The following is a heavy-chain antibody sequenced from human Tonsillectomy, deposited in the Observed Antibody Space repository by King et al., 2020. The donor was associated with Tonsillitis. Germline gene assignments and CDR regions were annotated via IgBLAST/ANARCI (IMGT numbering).Heavy chain of an antibody. Sequence: VQLVESGGGLVQPGGSLRLSCAASGFTFSSYAMSWVRQAAGKGLEWVSVISGSGGSTYYAASERGRFTTSRDNSRNTLYLQMNSLRADDTAVYYCALEIAYCGGDCYSGFDYWGQGTLVTVSS. CDR1: GFTFSSYA. D-gene: IGHD2-21*02. CDR2: ISGSGGST. V-gene: IGHV3-23*04. J-gene: IGHJ4*02. CDR3: ALEIAYCGGDCYSGFDY.